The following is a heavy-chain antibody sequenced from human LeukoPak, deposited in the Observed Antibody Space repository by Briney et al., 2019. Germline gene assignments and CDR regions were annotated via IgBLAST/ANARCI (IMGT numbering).Heavy chain of an antibody. CDR1: GYTFTSYG. V-gene: IGHV1-18*01. D-gene: IGHD3-3*01. J-gene: IGHJ4*02. Sequence: GASVKVSCKASGYTFTSYGISWVRQAPGQGLEWMGWISAYNGNTNYAQKLQGRVTMTTDTSTSTAYMELRSLRSDDTAVYYCARLGLEWLSKYYFDYWGQGTLVTVSS. CDR2: ISAYNGNT. CDR3: ARLGLEWLSKYYFDY.